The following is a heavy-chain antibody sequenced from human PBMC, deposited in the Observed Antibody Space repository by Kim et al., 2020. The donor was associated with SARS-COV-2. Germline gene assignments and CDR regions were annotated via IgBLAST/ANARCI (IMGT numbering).Heavy chain of an antibody. D-gene: IGHD6-19*01. CDR2: ISGSGGST. J-gene: IGHJ4*02. CDR3: AKDRSSGWIPDY. CDR1: GFTFSSYA. V-gene: IGHV3-23*01. Sequence: GGSLRLSCAASGFTFSSYAMSWVRQAPGKGLEWVGAISGSGGSTYYADSVKGRYTFSRDNSKNTLYLQMNSLRAEDTAVYYCAKDRSSGWIPDYWGQGTLVTVSS.